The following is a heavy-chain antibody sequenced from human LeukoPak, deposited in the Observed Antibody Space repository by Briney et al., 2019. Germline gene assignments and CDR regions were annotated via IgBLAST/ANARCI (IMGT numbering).Heavy chain of an antibody. J-gene: IGHJ4*02. V-gene: IGHV4-38-2*01. CDR1: GYSISSGYY. Sequence: SETLSLTCAVSGYSISSGYYWGWIRQPPGKGLEWIGSIYHSGSTYYNTSLKSRVTTSVDTSKNQFSLKLSSVTAADTAVYYCARRSGNYYDYWGQGTLVTVSS. CDR2: IYHSGST. D-gene: IGHD1-26*01. CDR3: ARRSGNYYDY.